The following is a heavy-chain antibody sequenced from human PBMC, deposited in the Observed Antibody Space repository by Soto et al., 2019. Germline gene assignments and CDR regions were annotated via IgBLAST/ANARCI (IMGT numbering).Heavy chain of an antibody. J-gene: IGHJ4*02. CDR2: INPNSGGT. Sequence: QVQLVQSGAEVKKPGASVKVSCKASGYTFTDYYMHWVRQAPGQGLEWMGWINPNSGGTNYAQKFQDWVTMTRDTSISTAYMDLRRMKSDDTAVYYCARGPPIPFSAARGPIWDYWGQGTLVTVSS. CDR1: GYTFTDYY. CDR3: ARGPPIPFSAARGPIWDY. V-gene: IGHV1-2*04. D-gene: IGHD6-6*01.